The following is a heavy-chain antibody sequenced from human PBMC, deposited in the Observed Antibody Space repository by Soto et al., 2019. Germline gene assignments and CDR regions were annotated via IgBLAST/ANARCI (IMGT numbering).Heavy chain of an antibody. CDR2: IIPIFGTA. V-gene: IGHV1-69*12. D-gene: IGHD3-9*01. CDR1: GGTFSSYA. CDR3: ARGGTEMLTRYYFDY. J-gene: IGHJ4*02. Sequence: QVQLVQSGAEVKKPGSSVKVSCKASGGTFSSYAISGVRQAPGQGLEWMGGIIPIFGTANYAQKFQGRVTITADEFTSTAYMELSSLRSEDTAVYYCARGGTEMLTRYYFDYWGQGTLVTVSS.